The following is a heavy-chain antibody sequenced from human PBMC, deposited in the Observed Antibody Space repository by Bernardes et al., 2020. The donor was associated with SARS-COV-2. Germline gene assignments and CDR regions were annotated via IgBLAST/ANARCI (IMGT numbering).Heavy chain of an antibody. V-gene: IGHV3-20*03. CDR2: INRTGGTT. CDR1: VITFYAYG. D-gene: IGHD2-15*01. Sequence: RRSLRPAYTATVITFYAYGVSWVRQFPAKGLEWVSGINRTGGTTCSAVSLKGRFTISRDNAKNSLYLQMNNLGAEDTDLYYGARRHWSGDGCPYYFDSWGEGTLDAVST. J-gene: IGHJ4*02. CDR3: ARRHWSGDGCPYYFDS.